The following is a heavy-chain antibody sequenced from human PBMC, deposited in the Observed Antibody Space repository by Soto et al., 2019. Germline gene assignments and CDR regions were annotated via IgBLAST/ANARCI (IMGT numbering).Heavy chain of an antibody. CDR2: ISYDGSNK. Sequence: QVQLVESGGGVVQPGRSLRLSCAASGFTFSSYAMHWVRQAPGKGLEWVAVISYDGSNKYYADSVKGRFTISRDNSKNTLYLQMNSLRAEDTAVYYCARDPTATVNFDYWGQGTLVTVSS. CDR1: GFTFSSYA. D-gene: IGHD4-4*01. V-gene: IGHV3-30-3*01. J-gene: IGHJ4*02. CDR3: ARDPTATVNFDY.